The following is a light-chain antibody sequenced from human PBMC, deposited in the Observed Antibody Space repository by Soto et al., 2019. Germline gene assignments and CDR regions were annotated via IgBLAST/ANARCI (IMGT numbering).Light chain of an antibody. CDR3: HQSYSTPRA. CDR2: AAS. CDR1: QSISSY. Sequence: DIQMPQSPSSLSASVGDRVTITCRASQSISSYLNCYQQKPGKAPKLLIYAASSLQSGVPSRFRGSGSWTDFTLTISSLHTEDFATYYCHQSYSTPRAFGPGTKVDIK. J-gene: IGKJ3*01. V-gene: IGKV1-39*01.